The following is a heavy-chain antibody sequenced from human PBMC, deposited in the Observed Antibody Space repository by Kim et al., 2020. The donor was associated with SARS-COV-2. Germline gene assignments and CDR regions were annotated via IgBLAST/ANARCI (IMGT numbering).Heavy chain of an antibody. V-gene: IGHV3-43*01. D-gene: IGHD4-17*01. J-gene: IGHJ4*02. CDR3: ARTTVTTDGGDY. Sequence: YYADSVKGRFTISRDNSKNSLYLQMNSLRTEDTALYYCARTTVTTDGGDYWGQGTLVTVSS.